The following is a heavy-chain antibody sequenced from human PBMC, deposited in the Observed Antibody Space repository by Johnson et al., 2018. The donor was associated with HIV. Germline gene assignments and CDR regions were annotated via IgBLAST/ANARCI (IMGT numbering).Heavy chain of an antibody. CDR2: ISYDGSNK. D-gene: IGHD1-26*01. Sequence: QVQLVESGGGVVQPGRSLRLSCAASGFTFSSYGMHWVRQAPGKGLEWVAVISYDGSNKYYADSVKGRLTISRDNSKNTLYLQMNSLRAEDTAVYYCVKGVVGAEDVFDIWGQGTMVTVSS. V-gene: IGHV3-30*18. CDR1: GFTFSSYG. J-gene: IGHJ3*02. CDR3: VKGVVGAEDVFDI.